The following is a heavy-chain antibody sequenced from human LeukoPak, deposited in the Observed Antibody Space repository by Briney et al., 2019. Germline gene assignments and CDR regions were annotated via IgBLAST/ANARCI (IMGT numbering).Heavy chain of an antibody. CDR2: ISGSGGST. Sequence: GGSLRLSCAASGFTFSSYAMSWVRQAPGRGLEWVSAISGSGGSTYYADSVKGRFTISRDNSKNTLYLQMNSLRAEDTAVYYCAKVHYGDLLCDYWGQGTLVTVSS. D-gene: IGHD4-17*01. CDR3: AKVHYGDLLCDY. CDR1: GFTFSSYA. J-gene: IGHJ4*02. V-gene: IGHV3-23*01.